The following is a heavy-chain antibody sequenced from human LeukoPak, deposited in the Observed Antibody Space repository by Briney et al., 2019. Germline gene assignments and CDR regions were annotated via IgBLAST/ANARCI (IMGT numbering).Heavy chain of an antibody. CDR1: GYTFTSYA. CDR3: ATEGYYGSGSNWFDP. Sequence: SVKVSCKASGYTFTSYAISWVRQAPGQGLEWMGGIIPIFGTANYAQKFQGRVTITADESTSTAYMELSSLRSEDTAVYYCATEGYYGSGSNWFDPWGQGTLVTVSS. CDR2: IIPIFGTA. V-gene: IGHV1-69*13. D-gene: IGHD3-10*01. J-gene: IGHJ5*02.